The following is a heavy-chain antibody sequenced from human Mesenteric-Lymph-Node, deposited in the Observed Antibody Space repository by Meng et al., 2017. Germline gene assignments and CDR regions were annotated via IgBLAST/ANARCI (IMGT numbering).Heavy chain of an antibody. J-gene: IGHJ3*02. V-gene: IGHV3-43D*03. CDR2: ISWDGSSI. D-gene: IGHD3-9*01. CDR3: AKDTGYDILTGHAFDI. CDR1: GFTFDDYA. Sequence: GESLKISCAASGFTFDDYAMHWVRQPPGKGLEWVSVISWDGSSIYYADSVQGRFTISRDNAKNSLYLQMNSLRAEDMALYYCAKDTGYDILTGHAFDIWGQGTMVTVSS.